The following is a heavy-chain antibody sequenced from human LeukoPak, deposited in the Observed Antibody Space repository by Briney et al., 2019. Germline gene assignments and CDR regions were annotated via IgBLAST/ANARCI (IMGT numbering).Heavy chain of an antibody. CDR1: GFTFSNYA. Sequence: PGGSLRLSCAASGFTFSNYAMSWVRQPPGKGLEWIGEINHSGSTNYNPSLKSRVTIFVDTSKNQFSLKLSSVTAADTAVYYCARHRRDPPHYYGSGSYYNPDKGPHYMDVWGKGTTVTISS. D-gene: IGHD3-10*01. V-gene: IGHV4-34*01. CDR3: ARHRRDPPHYYGSGSYYNPDKGPHYMDV. CDR2: INHSGST. J-gene: IGHJ6*03.